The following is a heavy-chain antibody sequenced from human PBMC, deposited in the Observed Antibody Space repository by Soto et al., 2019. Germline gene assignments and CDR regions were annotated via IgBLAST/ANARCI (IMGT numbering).Heavy chain of an antibody. D-gene: IGHD6-19*01. CDR3: ARGGDAHFVYGSGWYDY. Sequence: QVQLVESGGGVVQPGRSLRLSCAASGFTFSSYAMHWVRQAPGKELEWMAVISYDGSNKYYADSVKGRFTISRDNSKNTLYLQMNSLRAEDTAVYYCARGGDAHFVYGSGWYDYWGQGTLVTVSS. V-gene: IGHV3-30-3*01. J-gene: IGHJ4*02. CDR1: GFTFSSYA. CDR2: ISYDGSNK.